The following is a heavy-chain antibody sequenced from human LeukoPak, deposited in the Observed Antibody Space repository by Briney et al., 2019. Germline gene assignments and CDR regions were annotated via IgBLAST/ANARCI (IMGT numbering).Heavy chain of an antibody. D-gene: IGHD6-6*01. CDR2: ISGSGGST. Sequence: GGSLRLSCAASGFTFSSYAMSWVRQAPGKGLEWVSAISGSGGSTYYADSVKGRFTISRDNSKNTLYLQMNSLRAEDTAVYYCAKDPSYSSSSQSDYWGQGTLVTVSS. CDR1: GFTFSSYA. CDR3: AKDPSYSSSSQSDY. V-gene: IGHV3-23*01. J-gene: IGHJ4*02.